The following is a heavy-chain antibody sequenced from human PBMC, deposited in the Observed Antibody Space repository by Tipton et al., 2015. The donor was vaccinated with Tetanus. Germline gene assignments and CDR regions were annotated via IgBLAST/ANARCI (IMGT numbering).Heavy chain of an antibody. CDR1: GGSLRSGDHY. CDR2: ISPSGNT. CDR3: ARGSGWADF. Sequence: TLSLTCTVSGGSLRSGDHYWSWIRQPPGKGLEWIGEISPSGNTNYNPSLKSRVTISADTSRNQFSLTLSSVTAADTAVYYCARGSGWADFWGQGTQVTVSS. D-gene: IGHD6-19*01. J-gene: IGHJ4*02. V-gene: IGHV4-61*08.